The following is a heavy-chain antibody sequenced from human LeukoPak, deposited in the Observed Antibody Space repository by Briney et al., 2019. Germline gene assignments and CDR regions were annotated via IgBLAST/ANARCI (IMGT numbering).Heavy chain of an antibody. CDR3: ARALPDIVVVPAARYDP. D-gene: IGHD2-2*01. CDR2: INHSGST. J-gene: IGHJ5*02. CDR1: GGSFSGYY. V-gene: IGHV4-34*01. Sequence: SETLSLTCAVYGGSFSGYYWSWIRQPPGKGLEWIGEINHSGSTNYNPSLKSRVTISVDTSKNQFSLKLSSVTAADTAVYYCARALPDIVVVPAARYDPWGQGTLVTVSS.